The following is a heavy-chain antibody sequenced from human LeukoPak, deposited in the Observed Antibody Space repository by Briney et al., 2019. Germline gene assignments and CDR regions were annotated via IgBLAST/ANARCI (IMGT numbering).Heavy chain of an antibody. D-gene: IGHD6-13*01. CDR1: GGSINNYY. V-gene: IGHV4-59*01. J-gene: IGHJ4*02. Sequence: SETLSLTCKVSGGSINNYYWSWIRQPPGKGLEWIGYIYYSGSTNYNPSLKSRVTISVDTSKNQFSLKLSSVTAADTAVYYCGGAAGTTTSPPPFDYWGQGTLVTVSS. CDR3: GGAAGTTTSPPPFDY. CDR2: IYYSGST.